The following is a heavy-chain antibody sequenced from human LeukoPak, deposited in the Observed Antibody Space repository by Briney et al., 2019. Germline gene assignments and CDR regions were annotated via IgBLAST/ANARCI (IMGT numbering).Heavy chain of an antibody. CDR3: TREYYYGSGSYYNGY. Sequence: PGGSLRLSCAASGFTFRSYWMSWVRQAPGRGLEWVANIKQDGGERYYVDSVKGRFTVSRDNAKNSLYLQMNSLRAEDTAVYYCTREYYYGSGSYYNGYWGQGTLVTVSS. CDR2: IKQDGGER. V-gene: IGHV3-7*04. J-gene: IGHJ4*02. D-gene: IGHD3-10*01. CDR1: GFTFRSYW.